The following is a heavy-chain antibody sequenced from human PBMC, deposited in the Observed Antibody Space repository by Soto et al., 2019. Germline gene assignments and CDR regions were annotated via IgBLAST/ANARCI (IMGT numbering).Heavy chain of an antibody. CDR2: IIPIFGTA. CDR3: ARGQGIQLWLGDYYYYGMDV. J-gene: IGHJ6*02. D-gene: IGHD5-18*01. CDR1: GGTFSSYA. V-gene: IGHV1-69*01. Sequence: QVQLVQSGAEVKKPGSSVKVSCKASGGTFSSYAISWVRQAPGQGLEWMGGIIPIFGTANYAQKFQGRVTITADESTSTAYMELSSLRYEDTAVYYCARGQGIQLWLGDYYYYGMDVWGQGTTVTVSS.